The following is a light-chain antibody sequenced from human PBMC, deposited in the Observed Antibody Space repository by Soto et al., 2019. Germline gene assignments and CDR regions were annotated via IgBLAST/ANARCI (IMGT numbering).Light chain of an antibody. V-gene: IGKV4-1*01. CDR1: QSVLYSSNNKNY. Sequence: DIVMTQSPDSLAVSLGERATINCKSSQSVLYSSNNKNYLAWYQQKPGQPLKLLIYWASTRESGVPDRFSGSGSATDFTLASSSLQAEDVAVYYCQQYDSTPLTFGGGTKVEIK. J-gene: IGKJ4*01. CDR3: QQYDSTPLT. CDR2: WAS.